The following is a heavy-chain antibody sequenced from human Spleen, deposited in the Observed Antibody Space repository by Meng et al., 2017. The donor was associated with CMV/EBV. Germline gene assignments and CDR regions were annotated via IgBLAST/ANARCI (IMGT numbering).Heavy chain of an antibody. Sequence: GSLRLSCSVSGDSINSDNYYWSWIRQPPGKGLEWIGYIFYSGTTNYNPSLESRVTISVDTSKNHFSLKLRSVTAADTAVYYCARNMAVWGQGTTVTVSS. J-gene: IGHJ6*02. CDR2: IFYSGTT. V-gene: IGHV4-61*03. CDR3: ARNMAV. CDR1: GDSINSDNYY.